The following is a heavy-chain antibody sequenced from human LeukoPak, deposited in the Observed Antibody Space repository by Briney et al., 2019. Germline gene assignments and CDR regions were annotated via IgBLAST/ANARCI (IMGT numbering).Heavy chain of an antibody. CDR2: IYTSGST. J-gene: IGHJ6*03. Sequence: SETLSLTCTVSGGSISSYYWSWIRQPAGKGLEWIGRIYTSGSTNYNPSLKSRVTMSVDTSKNQFSLKLNSLTAADTAVYYCARSVLDETYYMDVWGKGTSVTVSS. CDR3: ARSVLDETYYMDV. CDR1: GGSISSYY. D-gene: IGHD3-16*01. V-gene: IGHV4-4*07.